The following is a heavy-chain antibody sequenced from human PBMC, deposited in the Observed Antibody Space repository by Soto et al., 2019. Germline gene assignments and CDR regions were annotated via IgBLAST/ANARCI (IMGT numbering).Heavy chain of an antibody. CDR1: GGTFSSCT. J-gene: IGHJ6*02. V-gene: IGHV1-69*02. CDR2: IIPILGIA. CDR3: ARARTGTAYYYYYYGMDF. D-gene: IGHD1-7*01. Sequence: QVQLVQSGAEVKKPGSSVKVSCKASGGTFSSCTISWVRQAPGQGLEWMGRIIPILGIANYEQKFQGRVGISADKSTSTAYMELSSLRSEDTAVYYCARARTGTAYYYYYYGMDFWGQGTTVTVSS.